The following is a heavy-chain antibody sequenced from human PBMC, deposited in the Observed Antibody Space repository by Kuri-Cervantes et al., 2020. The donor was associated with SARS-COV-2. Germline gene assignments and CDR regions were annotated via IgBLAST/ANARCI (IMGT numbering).Heavy chain of an antibody. D-gene: IGHD6-19*01. V-gene: IGHV3-23*01. J-gene: IGHJ4*02. CDR2: ISGSGGST. Sequence: GGSLRLSCAASGFTFSSYAMSWVRQAPGKGLEWVSAISGSGGSTYYADSVKGRFTISRDNSKNTLYLQMNSLRAEDTAVYYCAKDGAVAGGGIPHFDYWGQGTLVTDSS. CDR3: AKDGAVAGGGIPHFDY. CDR1: GFTFSSYA.